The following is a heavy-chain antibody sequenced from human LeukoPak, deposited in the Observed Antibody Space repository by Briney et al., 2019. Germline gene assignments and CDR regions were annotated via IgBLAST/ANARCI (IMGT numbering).Heavy chain of an antibody. Sequence: SVKVSCKASGGTFSSYAISWVRQAPGQGLERMGRIIPILGIANYAQKFQGRVTITADKSTSTAYMELSSLRSEDTAVYYCARTHDFWSGTKGDYFDPWGQGTQVTVSS. CDR1: GGTFSSYA. D-gene: IGHD3-3*01. J-gene: IGHJ4*02. CDR2: IIPILGIA. V-gene: IGHV1-69*04. CDR3: ARTHDFWSGTKGDYFDP.